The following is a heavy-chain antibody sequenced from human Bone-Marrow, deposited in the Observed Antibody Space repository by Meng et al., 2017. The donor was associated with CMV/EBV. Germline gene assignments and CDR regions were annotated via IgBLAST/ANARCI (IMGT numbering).Heavy chain of an antibody. CDR2: ISGSGGST. CDR1: GFTFSSYA. D-gene: IGHD1-26*01. J-gene: IGHJ4*02. Sequence: EVQLLESXXGLVQPGGSLRLSCAASGFTFSSYAMSWVRQAPGKGLEWVSAISGSGGSTYYADSVKGRFTISRDNSKDTLYLQMNSLRAEDTAVYYCAKMGGATPFDYWGQGPLGTVSS. CDR3: AKMGGATPFDY. V-gene: IGHV3-23*01.